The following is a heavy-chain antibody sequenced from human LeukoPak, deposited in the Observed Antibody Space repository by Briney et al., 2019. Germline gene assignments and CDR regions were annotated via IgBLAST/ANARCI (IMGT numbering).Heavy chain of an antibody. CDR3: ARDSGDYLGY. J-gene: IGHJ4*02. CDR1: GGSISSYY. V-gene: IGHV4-59*01. D-gene: IGHD5-12*01. CDR2: IYYSGST. Sequence: PSETLSLTCTVSGGSISSYYWSWIRQPPGKGLELIGYIYYSGSTNYNPSLKSRVTISVDTSKNQFSLKLSSVTAADTAVYYCARDSGDYLGYWGQGTLVTVSS.